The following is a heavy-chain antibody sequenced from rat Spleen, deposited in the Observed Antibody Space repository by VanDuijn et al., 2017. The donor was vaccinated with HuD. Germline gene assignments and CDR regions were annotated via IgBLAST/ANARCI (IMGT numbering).Heavy chain of an antibody. CDR1: GFTFNNHW. V-gene: IGHV5-31*01. CDR2: INYDGSNI. CDR3: ARHPYSSYGGLAY. D-gene: IGHD1-2*01. J-gene: IGHJ3*01. Sequence: EVQLVESGGGLVQPGRSLKLSCVASGFTFNNHWMTWIRQAPGEGLEWIASINYDGSNIYYRDSVKGRFTVSRDNAKSSLYLQMDSLRSEDTATYYCARHPYSSYGGLAYWGQGTLVTVSS.